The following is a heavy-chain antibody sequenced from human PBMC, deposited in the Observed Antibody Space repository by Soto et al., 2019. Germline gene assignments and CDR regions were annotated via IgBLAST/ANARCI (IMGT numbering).Heavy chain of an antibody. D-gene: IGHD3-10*01. J-gene: IGHJ5*02. CDR1: GGSISSYY. V-gene: IGHV4-59*01. CDR3: ASSMVRGVHWFDP. Sequence: TSETLSLTCTVSGGSISSYYWSWIRQPPGKGLEWIGYIYYSGSTNYNPSLKSRVTISVDTSKNQFSLKLSSVTAADTAVYYCASSMVRGVHWFDPWCQGTLVTVSS. CDR2: IYYSGST.